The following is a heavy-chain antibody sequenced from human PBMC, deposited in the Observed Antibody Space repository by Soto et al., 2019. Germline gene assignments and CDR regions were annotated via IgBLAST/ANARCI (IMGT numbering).Heavy chain of an antibody. V-gene: IGHV3-7*01. Sequence: PGGSLRLSCAASGFTFSSYWMSWVRQAPGKGLEWVANIKQDGSEKYYVDSVKGRFTISRDNAKNSLYLQMNSLRAEDTAVYYCASGHCSGGSCYSDAFDIWGQGQWLPSPQ. CDR1: GFTFSSYW. J-gene: IGHJ3*02. D-gene: IGHD2-15*01. CDR2: IKQDGSEK. CDR3: ASGHCSGGSCYSDAFDI.